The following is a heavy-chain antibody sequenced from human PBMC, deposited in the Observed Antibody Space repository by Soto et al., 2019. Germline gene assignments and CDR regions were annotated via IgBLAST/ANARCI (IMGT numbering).Heavy chain of an antibody. Sequence: QVQLVESGGGVVQPGRSLRLSCAASGFTFSSYAMHWVRQAPGKGLEWVAVISYDGSNKYYADSAKGRFTISRDNSKKTLYLQMNSLRAEDTAVYYCARAKYTPPSYFDYWGQGTLVTVSS. CDR2: ISYDGSNK. D-gene: IGHD1-1*01. V-gene: IGHV3-30-3*01. CDR3: ARAKYTPPSYFDY. J-gene: IGHJ4*02. CDR1: GFTFSSYA.